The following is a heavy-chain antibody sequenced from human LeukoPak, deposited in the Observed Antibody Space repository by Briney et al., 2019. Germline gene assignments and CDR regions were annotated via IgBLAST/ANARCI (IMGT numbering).Heavy chain of an antibody. D-gene: IGHD6-13*01. CDR1: GGSFSGYY. CDR3: AGDDIAAAGKGEFDY. V-gene: IGHV4-34*01. Sequence: SETLSLTCAVYGGSFSGYYWSWIRQPPGKGLEWIGEINHSGSTNYNPSLKSRVTISVDTSKNQFSLKLSSVTAADTAVYYCAGDDIAAAGKGEFDYWGQGTLVAVSS. CDR2: INHSGST. J-gene: IGHJ4*02.